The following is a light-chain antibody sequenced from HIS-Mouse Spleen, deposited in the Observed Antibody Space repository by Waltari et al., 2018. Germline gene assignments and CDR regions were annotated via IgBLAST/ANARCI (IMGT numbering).Light chain of an antibody. V-gene: IGLV3-10*01. CDR3: YSTDSSGNHRV. Sequence: SYELTQPPSVSVSPGQTARITCSGDALPKKYAYWYQQKSGQDPVLVIYADSKRPSGIPGRLSGSSSGTMATLASSGAQVEDEADYYCYSTDSSGNHRVFGGGTKLTVL. CDR1: ALPKKY. J-gene: IGLJ2*01. CDR2: ADS.